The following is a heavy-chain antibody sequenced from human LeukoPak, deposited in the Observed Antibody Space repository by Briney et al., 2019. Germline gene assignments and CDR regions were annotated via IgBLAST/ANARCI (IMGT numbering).Heavy chain of an antibody. Sequence: PSETLSLTCTVSGGSISSYYWSWIRQSPGKGLEWIGYIYYSGSTNYNPSLKSRVSMSVDTSKDQFSLKLSSVTAADTAFYYCARLRNRDWYFDLWGRGTLVTVSS. CDR2: IYYSGST. D-gene: IGHD1-14*01. CDR1: GGSISSYY. V-gene: IGHV4-59*01. J-gene: IGHJ2*01. CDR3: ARLRNRDWYFDL.